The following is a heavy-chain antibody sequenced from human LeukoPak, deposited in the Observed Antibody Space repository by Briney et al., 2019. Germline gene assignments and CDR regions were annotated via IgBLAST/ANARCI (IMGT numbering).Heavy chain of an antibody. V-gene: IGHV3-21*06. CDR1: GLSFSSTS. CDR3: ERDRRPYYNCMDV. Sequence: GGSLRLSCAASGLSFSSTSMNWLRQAPGRGLEWVASISGGSTSIKYADLVKGRFTVSRDNAKNSLFLQMNSLRAEDTAVYYCERDRRPYYNCMDVWGIGTTVTVSS. J-gene: IGHJ6*03. CDR2: ISGGSTSI.